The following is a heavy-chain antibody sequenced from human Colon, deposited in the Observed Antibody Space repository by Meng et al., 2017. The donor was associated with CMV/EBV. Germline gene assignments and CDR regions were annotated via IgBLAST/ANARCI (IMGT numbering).Heavy chain of an antibody. CDR3: VRESWYFDF. V-gene: IGHV1-2*02. CDR1: GYTFTANH. J-gene: IGHJ4*02. D-gene: IGHD6-13*01. CDR2: IYPQDGGT. Sequence: HVQLEQSRTEGRKPGASVTVPCKTSGYTFTANHLHWVRQAPGQGLEWMGWIYPQDGGTYFAQKFQDRVTLTRDASITTAYMELSGLTSDDTVIYYCVRESWYFDFWGEGTLVTVSS.